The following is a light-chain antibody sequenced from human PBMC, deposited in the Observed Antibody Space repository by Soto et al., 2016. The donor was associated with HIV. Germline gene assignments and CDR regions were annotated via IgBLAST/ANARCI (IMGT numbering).Light chain of an antibody. J-gene: IGKJ3*01. V-gene: IGKV1-NL1*01. Sequence: DIQMTQSPSSLSASVGDRVTITCRASRGISNSLAWCQQKPGKAPNLLLYTASRLESGVPSRFSGSGSGTDYTLTISSLQPEDFATYYCQQYYSTFTFGPGTKVDIK. CDR1: RGISNS. CDR2: TAS. CDR3: QQYYSTFT.